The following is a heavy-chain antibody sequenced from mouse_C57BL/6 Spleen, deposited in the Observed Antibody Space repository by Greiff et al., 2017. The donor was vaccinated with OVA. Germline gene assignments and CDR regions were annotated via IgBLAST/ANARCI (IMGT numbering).Heavy chain of an antibody. D-gene: IGHD1-1*01. CDR1: GYTFTDYE. J-gene: IGHJ4*01. V-gene: IGHV1-15*01. CDR3: TRYGGITTVDYAMDY. Sequence: QVQLQQSGAELVRPGASVTLSCKASGYTFTDYEMHWVKQTPVHGLEWIGAIDPETGGTAYNQKFKGKAILTADKSSSTAYMELRSLTSEDSAVYYCTRYGGITTVDYAMDYWGQGTSVTVSS. CDR2: IDPETGGT.